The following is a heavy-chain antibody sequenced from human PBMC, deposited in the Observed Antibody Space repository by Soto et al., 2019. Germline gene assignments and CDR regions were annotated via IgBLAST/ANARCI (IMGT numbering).Heavy chain of an antibody. CDR2: FDPEDGET. J-gene: IGHJ3*02. CDR3: ATDYSRFLEWSRGDAFDI. D-gene: IGHD3-3*01. CDR1: GYTLTELS. V-gene: IGHV1-24*01. Sequence: ASVKVSCKVSGYTLTELSMHWVRQAPGKGLEWMGGFDPEDGETIYAQKFQGRVTMTEDTSTDTAYMELSSLRSEDTAVYYCATDYSRFLEWSRGDAFDIWGQGTMVTVSS.